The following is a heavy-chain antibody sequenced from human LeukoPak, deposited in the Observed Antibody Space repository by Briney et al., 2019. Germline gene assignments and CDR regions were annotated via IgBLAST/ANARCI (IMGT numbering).Heavy chain of an antibody. Sequence: ASVKVSCKASGYTFTSYDINWVRQAPGQRLEWMGWINAGNGNTKYSQKFQGRVTITRDTSASTAYMELSSLRSEDTAVYYCARDFWGRPEMATIGDAFDIWGQGTMVTVSS. CDR2: INAGNGNT. D-gene: IGHD5-24*01. V-gene: IGHV1-3*01. CDR3: ARDFWGRPEMATIGDAFDI. CDR1: GYTFTSYD. J-gene: IGHJ3*02.